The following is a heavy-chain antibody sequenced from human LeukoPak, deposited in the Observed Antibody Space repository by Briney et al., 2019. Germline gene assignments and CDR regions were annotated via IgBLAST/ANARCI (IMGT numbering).Heavy chain of an antibody. CDR2: IYHSGST. J-gene: IGHJ4*02. Sequence: SETLSLTCSVSTDSTNTYYWSWIRQSPGKGLEWIGHIYHSGSTDYNPSFKRRVTVSIDMSKKEFSLKLTSVTVADTAMYYCVRLRWELLAPYIDHWGQGAFVIVSS. CDR1: TDSTNTYY. V-gene: IGHV4-59*01. CDR3: VRLRWELLAPYIDH. D-gene: IGHD2-15*01.